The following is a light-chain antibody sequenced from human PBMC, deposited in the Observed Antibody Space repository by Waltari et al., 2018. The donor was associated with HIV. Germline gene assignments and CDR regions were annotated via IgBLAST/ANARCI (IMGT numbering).Light chain of an antibody. J-gene: IGKJ5*01. CDR2: KAS. CDR1: QGISNW. Sequence: DIHMTQSPSTLSAFVGDRVTITCRASQGISNWLSWYQQKPGKAPKLLIHKASVLEKGVSWSCSSSRCGTDFTLISDSLAPDDFATYCGQKYNSDRSFGQGTRLEMK. V-gene: IGKV1-5*03. CDR3: QKYNSDRS.